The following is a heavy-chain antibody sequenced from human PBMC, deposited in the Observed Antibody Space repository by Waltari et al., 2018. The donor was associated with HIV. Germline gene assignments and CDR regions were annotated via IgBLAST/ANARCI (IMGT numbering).Heavy chain of an antibody. V-gene: IGHV3-53*02. CDR1: GFSVSNKF. Sequence: EVQLVETGGGLILPGGSLRLSCAASGFSVSNKFISWVRQAPGKGLEWVSVIYGGGSTFYADSARGRFTMSRDTAKNMVYLQMNSLRVEDTAVYYCAREGYTRSSGRGNWFDSWGQGTLVTVSS. J-gene: IGHJ5*01. CDR3: AREGYTRSSGRGNWFDS. D-gene: IGHD6-6*01. CDR2: IYGGGST.